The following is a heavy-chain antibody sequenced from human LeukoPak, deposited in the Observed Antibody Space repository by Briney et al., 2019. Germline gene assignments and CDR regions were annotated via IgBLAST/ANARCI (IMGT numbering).Heavy chain of an antibody. CDR1: GFTVSSYY. J-gene: IGHJ2*01. Sequence: GGSLRLSCAASGFTVSSYYMSWVRQVPGKGLEWLSVIYSGGSTYCADCVKGRFTISRDNSKNTLYLQMNSLRAEDTAVYYCARDLGLYWYFDLWGRGTLVTVSS. V-gene: IGHV3-66*01. D-gene: IGHD7-27*01. CDR2: IYSGGST. CDR3: ARDLGLYWYFDL.